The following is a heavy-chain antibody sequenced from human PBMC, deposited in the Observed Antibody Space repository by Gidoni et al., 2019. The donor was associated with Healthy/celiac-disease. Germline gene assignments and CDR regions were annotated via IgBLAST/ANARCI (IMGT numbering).Heavy chain of an antibody. CDR3: VKSSRPTFIVGAEFDY. V-gene: IGHV3-64D*08. CDR2: ISSNGGST. CDR1: GFTFSSYA. Sequence: ELPLVESGGALAQPGGSLRLSCSASGFTFSSYAMHWVRQAPGKGLEYVSAISSNGGSTYYADSVKGRFTISRDNSKNTLYLQMSSLRAEDTAVYYCVKSSRPTFIVGAEFDYWGQGTLVTVSS. J-gene: IGHJ4*02. D-gene: IGHD1-26*01.